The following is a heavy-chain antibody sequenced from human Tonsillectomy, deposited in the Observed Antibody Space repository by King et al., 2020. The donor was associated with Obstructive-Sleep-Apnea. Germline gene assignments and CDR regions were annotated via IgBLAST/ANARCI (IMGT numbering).Heavy chain of an antibody. Sequence: QLQESGPGLVKPSETLSLTCTVSGGSISSSSYYWGWIRQPPGKGLEWIGRIYYSGSTYYNPSRKIRVTISVDTSKNQFSLKLSSVTAADTAVYYCARGLYCSGGSCYSGTWFDPWGQGTLVTVSS. CDR1: GGSISSSSYY. CDR2: IYYSGST. CDR3: ARGLYCSGGSCYSGTWFDP. D-gene: IGHD2-15*01. V-gene: IGHV4-39*07. J-gene: IGHJ5*02.